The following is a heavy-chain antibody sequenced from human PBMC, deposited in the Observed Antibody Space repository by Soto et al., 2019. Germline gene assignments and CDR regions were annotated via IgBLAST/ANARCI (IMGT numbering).Heavy chain of an antibody. CDR2: IYPGDSDT. J-gene: IGHJ3*02. D-gene: IGHD6-13*01. CDR3: ARPSIAAAGRAAFDI. Sequence: GESLKISCKCSGYSFTSYWIGWVRQMPGKGLEWMGIIYPGDSDTRYSPSFQGQVTISADKSISTAYLQWSSLKASDTAMYYCARPSIAAAGRAAFDIWGQGTMVTFSS. CDR1: GYSFTSYW. V-gene: IGHV5-51*01.